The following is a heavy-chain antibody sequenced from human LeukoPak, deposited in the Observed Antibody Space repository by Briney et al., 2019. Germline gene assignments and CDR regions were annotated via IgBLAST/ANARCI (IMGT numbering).Heavy chain of an antibody. J-gene: IGHJ6*02. CDR3: ARASLRYFDWSDYYGMDV. Sequence: GASVKVSCKASGGTFSSYAISWVRQAPGQGLEWMGGIIPIFGTANYAQKFQGRVTITADESTSTAYMELSRLRSDDTAVYYCARASLRYFDWSDYYGMDVWGQGTTVTVSS. V-gene: IGHV1-69*13. D-gene: IGHD3-9*01. CDR1: GGTFSSYA. CDR2: IIPIFGTA.